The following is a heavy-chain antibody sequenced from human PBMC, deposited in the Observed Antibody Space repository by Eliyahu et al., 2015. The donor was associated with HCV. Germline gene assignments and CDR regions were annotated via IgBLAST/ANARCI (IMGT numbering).Heavy chain of an antibody. Sequence: EAHALASGGGLVQTGGSLRLSCAASGFTFSSYAMSWVRQAPGKGLEWVXAISGSGGSTYYADSVKGRFTISRDNSKNTLYLQMNSLRAEDTAVYYCAKDWEAARPRYFDLWGRGTLVTVSS. V-gene: IGHV3-23*01. CDR3: AKDWEAARPRYFDL. CDR2: ISGSGGST. D-gene: IGHD6-6*01. CDR1: GFTFSSYA. J-gene: IGHJ2*01.